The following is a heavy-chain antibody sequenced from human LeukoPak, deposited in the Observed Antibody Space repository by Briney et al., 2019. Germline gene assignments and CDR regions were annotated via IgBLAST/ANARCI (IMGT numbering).Heavy chain of an antibody. CDR3: ARDRIRYYMNWFDP. V-gene: IGHV1-3*01. J-gene: IGHJ5*02. Sequence: ASVKVSCKASGYTFTTYAMHWVRQAPGQRLEWXXWINAGNGXTXXXXXXXXXXXXXRXXSASIAYMGLSSLRSEDTAVYYCARDRIRYYMNWFDPWGQGTLVTVSS. CDR1: GYTFTTYA. D-gene: IGHD3-9*01. CDR2: INAGNGXT.